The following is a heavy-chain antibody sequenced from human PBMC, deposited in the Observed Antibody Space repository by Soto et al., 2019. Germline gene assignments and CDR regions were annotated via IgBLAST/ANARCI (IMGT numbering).Heavy chain of an antibody. Sequence: GESLKISCESSGYTFANYWIGWVRQVPGKGLEWVAIIYPSDSRTIYSPSFQGRVTISADKSISTAYLQWTSLMASDTAIYYCSNCKNCTSERCLRHWGQGTPGTVAS. J-gene: IGHJ1*01. CDR1: GYTFANYW. V-gene: IGHV5-51*01. CDR3: SNCKNCTSERCLRH. CDR2: IYPSDSRT. D-gene: IGHD1-1*01.